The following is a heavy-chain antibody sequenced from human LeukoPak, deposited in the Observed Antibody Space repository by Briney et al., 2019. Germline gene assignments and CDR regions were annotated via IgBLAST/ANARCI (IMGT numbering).Heavy chain of an antibody. CDR1: GSTFSSYA. CDR3: AKDGPCGSSRCYRYFDY. V-gene: IGHV3-23*01. J-gene: IGHJ4*02. D-gene: IGHD2-15*01. CDR2: IRANGAST. Sequence: GGSLRPSCAASGSTFSSYAMSWVRQAPGKGLDWVSAIRANGASTFYADSVKGRFTVSIDNATYTLHLQMNSLRVEDTAVYFCAKDGPCGSSRCYRYFDYWGQGTLVTVSS.